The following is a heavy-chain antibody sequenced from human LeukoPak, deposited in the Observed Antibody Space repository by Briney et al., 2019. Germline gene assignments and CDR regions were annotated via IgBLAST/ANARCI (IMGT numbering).Heavy chain of an antibody. CDR3: ASYVDTVRYDAFDV. J-gene: IGHJ3*01. CDR2: IPPDGNNT. D-gene: IGHD5-18*01. V-gene: IGHV3-74*01. CDR1: GFTFSSYC. Sequence: GGSLRLSCAASGFTFSSYCMDWVRQAPGKGLVWVSRIPPDGNNTSYADSVKGRFTISRDNARNTLFLQMNSLRAEDAAVYYCASYVDTVRYDAFDVWGQGTMVTVSS.